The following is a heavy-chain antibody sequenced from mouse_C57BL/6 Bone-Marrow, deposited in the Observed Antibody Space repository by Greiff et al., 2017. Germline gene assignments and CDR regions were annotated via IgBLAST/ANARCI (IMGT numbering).Heavy chain of an antibody. CDR1: GYTFTSYW. D-gene: IGHD4-1*01. CDR3: AKLGRYFDY. Sequence: QVQLQQPGAELVMPGASVKLSCKASGYTFTSYWMHWVKQSPGQGLEWIGEIDPSDSYTNYNQKFKGKSTLTVDKSSSTAYMQLSSLTSEDSAVYYCAKLGRYFDYWGQGTTLTVSS. J-gene: IGHJ2*01. V-gene: IGHV1-69*01. CDR2: IDPSDSYT.